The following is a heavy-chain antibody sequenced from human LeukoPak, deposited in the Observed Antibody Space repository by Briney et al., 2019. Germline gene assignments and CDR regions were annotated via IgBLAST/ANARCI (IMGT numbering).Heavy chain of an antibody. D-gene: IGHD1-26*01. CDR2: IYYSGST. Sequence: PSETVSLTCTVSGGSISSSSYYWGWIRQPPGKGLEWIGSIYYSGSTYYNPSLKSRVTISVDTSKNQFSLKLSSVTAADTAVYYCARVQWELLRGNWFDPWGQGTLVTVSS. CDR1: GGSISSSSYY. CDR3: ARVQWELLRGNWFDP. J-gene: IGHJ5*02. V-gene: IGHV4-39*07.